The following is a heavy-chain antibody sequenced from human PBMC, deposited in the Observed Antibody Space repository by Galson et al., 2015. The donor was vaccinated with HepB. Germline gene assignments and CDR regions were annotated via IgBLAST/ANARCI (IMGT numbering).Heavy chain of an antibody. CDR2: ISYDGSNK. D-gene: IGHD6-19*01. V-gene: IGHV3-30-3*01. Sequence: SLRLSCAASGFTFSTYAMHWVRQAPGNGLEWVAIISYDGSNKYYADSMKGRFTISRDNSKNTLYLQMNSLRAEDTAVYYCARDRGSGWVFDYWGQGTLVTVSS. CDR1: GFTFSTYA. CDR3: ARDRGSGWVFDY. J-gene: IGHJ4*02.